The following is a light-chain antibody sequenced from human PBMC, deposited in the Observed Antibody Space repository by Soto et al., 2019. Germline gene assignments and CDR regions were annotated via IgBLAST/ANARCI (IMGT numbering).Light chain of an antibody. CDR2: KAS. Sequence: DIQMTPSPSTLSGSVGDIFTITCRASQTISSWLAWYQQKPGKAPKLLIYKASTLKSGVPSRFSGSGSGTEFTLTISSLQPDDFATYYCQNYNSYSEACGQGTKGAIK. CDR1: QTISSW. J-gene: IGKJ1*01. CDR3: QNYNSYSEA. V-gene: IGKV1-5*03.